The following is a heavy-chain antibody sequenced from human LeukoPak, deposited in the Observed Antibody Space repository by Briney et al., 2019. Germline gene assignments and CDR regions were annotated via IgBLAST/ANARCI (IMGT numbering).Heavy chain of an antibody. V-gene: IGHV3-23*01. J-gene: IGHJ4*02. CDR3: AKGRHYSSSSLDY. D-gene: IGHD6-13*01. Sequence: GGSLRLSCAASGFTFNNYAMSWVRQAPGKGLEWVSSIGISGDNTYYAGSVKGRFTISRDNSKDTLFLQMNSLRVDDTAVYYCAKGRHYSSSSLDYWGQGILVTVSS. CDR1: GFTFNNYA. CDR2: IGISGDNT.